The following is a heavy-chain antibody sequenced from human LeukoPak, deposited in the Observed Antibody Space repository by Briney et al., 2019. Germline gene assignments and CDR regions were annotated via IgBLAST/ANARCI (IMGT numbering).Heavy chain of an antibody. J-gene: IGHJ4*02. Sequence: SETLSLTCAVYGGSSSGYYWSWLRQPPGKGLEWIGEINHSGSTNYNPSLKSRVTISVDTSKNQFSLKLSSVTAADTAVYYCASRDGYNYHGYWGQGTLVTVSS. V-gene: IGHV4-34*01. CDR2: INHSGST. CDR1: GGSSSGYY. D-gene: IGHD5-24*01. CDR3: ASRDGYNYHGY.